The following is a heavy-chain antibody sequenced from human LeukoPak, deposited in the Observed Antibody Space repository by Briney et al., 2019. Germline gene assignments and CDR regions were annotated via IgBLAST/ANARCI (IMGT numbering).Heavy chain of an antibody. CDR3: ASGPSRIAAAGYYYYYGMDV. Sequence: PSETLSLTCAVSGGSISSYYWSWIRQPPGKGLEWIGYIYYSGSTNYNPSLKSRVTISVDTSKNQFSLKLSSVTAADTAVYYCASGPSRIAAAGYYYYYGMDVWGQGTTVTVSS. CDR1: GGSISSYY. J-gene: IGHJ6*02. D-gene: IGHD6-13*01. CDR2: IYYSGST. V-gene: IGHV4-59*01.